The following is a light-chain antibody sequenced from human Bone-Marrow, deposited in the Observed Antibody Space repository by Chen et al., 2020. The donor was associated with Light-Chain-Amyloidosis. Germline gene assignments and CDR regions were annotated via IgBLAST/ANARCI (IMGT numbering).Light chain of an antibody. Sequence: DIQMTQSPSSLSASVGDRVTITCRASQSISSYLNWYQQKPGKAPKLLIYAASSLQSGVPSRFSGSGSVTDFTLTISSLQPEDFATYYCQQSYSTPRTLGQGTKVEIK. CDR3: QQSYSTPRT. CDR2: AAS. V-gene: IGKV1-39*01. J-gene: IGKJ1*01. CDR1: QSISSY.